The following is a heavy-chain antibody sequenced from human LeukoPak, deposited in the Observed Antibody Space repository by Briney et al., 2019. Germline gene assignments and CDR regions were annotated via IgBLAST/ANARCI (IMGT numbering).Heavy chain of an antibody. D-gene: IGHD3-10*01. V-gene: IGHV2-5*02. CDR3: APSLYSDSGTYGFDY. J-gene: IGHJ4*02. CDR1: GFSLSTSGVG. CDR2: IYWDDDK. Sequence: SGLTLVNPTQTLTLTCTFSGFSLSTSGVGVGWIRQPPGKALEWLAPIYWDDDKRYSPSLKSRLAITKDTSKNQVVLTMTNMDPADTATYYCAPSLYSDSGTYGFDYWGQGTLVTVSS.